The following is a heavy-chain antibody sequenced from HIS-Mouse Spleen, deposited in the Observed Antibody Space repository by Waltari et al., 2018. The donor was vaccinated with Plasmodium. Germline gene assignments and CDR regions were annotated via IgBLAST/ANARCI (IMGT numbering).Heavy chain of an antibody. CDR2: IKQDGSGK. CDR3: AREFGTGNWYFDL. D-gene: IGHD7-27*01. V-gene: IGHV3-7*01. Sequence: EVQLVESGGGLVQPGGSLRLSCAASGFTFSSYWMSWFRQAPGKGVEWVANIKQDGSGKYYVASVKGRFTISRDNAKNSLYLQMNSLRAEDTAVYYCAREFGTGNWYFDLWGRGTLVTVSS. J-gene: IGHJ2*01. CDR1: GFTFSSYW.